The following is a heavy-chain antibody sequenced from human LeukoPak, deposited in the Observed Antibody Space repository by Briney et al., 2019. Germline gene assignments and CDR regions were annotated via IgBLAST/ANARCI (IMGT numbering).Heavy chain of an antibody. V-gene: IGHV4-39*07. D-gene: IGHD6-6*01. J-gene: IGHJ1*01. CDR3: ARGRQLVKYFQH. Sequence: PSETLSLTCTVPGGSISSGSHYWGWVRQPPGKGLEWIGSIYYSGSTYYNPSLKSRVTISVDKSKNQFSLKLSSVTAADTAVYYCARGRQLVKYFQHWGQGTLVTVSS. CDR2: IYYSGST. CDR1: GGSISSGSHY.